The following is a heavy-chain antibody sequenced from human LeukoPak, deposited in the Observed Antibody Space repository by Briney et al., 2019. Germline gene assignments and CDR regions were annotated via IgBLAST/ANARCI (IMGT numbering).Heavy chain of an antibody. J-gene: IGHJ4*02. Sequence: PSETLSLTCTVSGVSISSSSYYWGWIRPPPGKGLEWIGSIYYSGSTYYNPSLKSRVTIYVDTSNNQFSLKLSSVTAPDAAVYYCARHLSAVVVVAATHGYYFDYWGQGTLVTVSS. CDR3: ARHLSAVVVVAATHGYYFDY. D-gene: IGHD2-15*01. CDR2: IYYSGST. CDR1: GVSISSSSYY. V-gene: IGHV4-39*01.